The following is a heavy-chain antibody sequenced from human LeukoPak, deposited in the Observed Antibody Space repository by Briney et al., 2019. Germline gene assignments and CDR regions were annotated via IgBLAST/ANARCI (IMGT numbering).Heavy chain of an antibody. D-gene: IGHD2-8*02. Sequence: GGSLRLSCAASGFTFSSYAMSWVRQAPGKGLEWVSAISGCGGSTYYADSVKGRFTISRDNSKNTLYLQMNSLRAEDTAIYYCATYRQVLLPFESWGQGTLVTVSS. V-gene: IGHV3-23*01. J-gene: IGHJ4*02. CDR2: ISGCGGST. CDR3: ATYRQVLLPFES. CDR1: GFTFSSYA.